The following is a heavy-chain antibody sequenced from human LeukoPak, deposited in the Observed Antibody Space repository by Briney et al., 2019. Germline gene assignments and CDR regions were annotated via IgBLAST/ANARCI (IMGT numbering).Heavy chain of an antibody. V-gene: IGHV1-8*01. CDR3: TRGRGGTIVRGYMDY. CDR1: GYTFINYD. Sequence: GASVKVSCKASGYTFINYDIMWVRQATGQGLEWMGWMNSNSGNTGYAQKFQGRATMTRDTSMSTAYMELSSLRFEDTAVYYCTRGRGGTIVRGYMDYWGQGTLVTVSS. CDR2: MNSNSGNT. J-gene: IGHJ4*02. D-gene: IGHD3-10*01.